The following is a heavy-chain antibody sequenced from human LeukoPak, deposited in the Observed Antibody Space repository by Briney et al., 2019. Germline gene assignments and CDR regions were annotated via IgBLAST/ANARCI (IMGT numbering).Heavy chain of an antibody. J-gene: IGHJ4*02. CDR3: ARPVTTVTFFDF. Sequence: SETLSLTCTVSGGSISSGDYYWSWIRQPPGKGLEWIGYIYYSGSTYYNPSLKSRLTISEDTSKNQFSLKLSSVTAADTAVYFCARPVTTVTFFDFWGQGTLVTVSS. CDR2: IYYSGST. CDR1: GGSISSGDYY. D-gene: IGHD4-11*01. V-gene: IGHV4-30-4*01.